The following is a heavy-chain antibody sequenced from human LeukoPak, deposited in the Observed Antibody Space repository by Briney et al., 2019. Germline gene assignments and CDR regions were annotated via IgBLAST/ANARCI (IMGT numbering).Heavy chain of an antibody. D-gene: IGHD3-22*01. Sequence: PGGSLRLSCAASGFTFSSYAMSWVRQAPGKGPEWVSAISGSGGSTYYADSVKGRFTISRDNSKNTLYLQMNSLRAEDTAVYYCAKDSYYDSSGYGYYFDYWGQGTLVTVSS. CDR1: GFTFSSYA. J-gene: IGHJ4*02. CDR2: ISGSGGST. V-gene: IGHV3-23*01. CDR3: AKDSYYDSSGYGYYFDY.